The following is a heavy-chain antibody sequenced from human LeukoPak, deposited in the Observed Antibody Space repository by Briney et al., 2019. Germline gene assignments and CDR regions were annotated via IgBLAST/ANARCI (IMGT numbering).Heavy chain of an antibody. CDR2: IIPIFGTA. Sequence: TSVKVSCKASGGTFSSYAISWVRQAPGQGLEWMGGIIPIFGTANYAQKFQGRVTITADESTSTAYMELSSLSSEDTAVYYCARPRSQWVHFDYWGQGTLVTVSS. CDR1: GGTFSSYA. D-gene: IGHD2-8*01. J-gene: IGHJ4*02. V-gene: IGHV1-69*13. CDR3: ARPRSQWVHFDY.